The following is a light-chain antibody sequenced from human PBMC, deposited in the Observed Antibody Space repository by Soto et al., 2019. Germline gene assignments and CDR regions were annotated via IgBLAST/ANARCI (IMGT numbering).Light chain of an antibody. CDR1: QSVSSN. CDR3: QQYGGSPRIT. V-gene: IGKV3-20*01. Sequence: EIVMTQSPATLSVSPGERATLSCRASQSVSSNLAWYQQKPGQAPRLLIYGASNRATGIPDRFSGGGSGTDFTLIINRLEPEDVAIYYCQQYGGSPRITFGQGTRLEIK. J-gene: IGKJ5*01. CDR2: GAS.